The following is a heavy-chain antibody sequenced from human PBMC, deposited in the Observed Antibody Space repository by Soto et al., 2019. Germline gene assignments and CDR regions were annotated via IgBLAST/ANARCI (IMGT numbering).Heavy chain of an antibody. CDR1: GYTFTSFY. Sequence: ASVKVSCKASGYTFTSFYIHWVRQAPGQGLEWMGIMNPTSDSTSYAQKFQGRVTMTRDTSTSTVYMELSSLRSEDTAVYYCARDKYTLPDYGMDVWGQGTPVTVS. D-gene: IGHD3-16*01. J-gene: IGHJ6*02. CDR2: MNPTSDST. CDR3: ARDKYTLPDYGMDV. V-gene: IGHV1-46*01.